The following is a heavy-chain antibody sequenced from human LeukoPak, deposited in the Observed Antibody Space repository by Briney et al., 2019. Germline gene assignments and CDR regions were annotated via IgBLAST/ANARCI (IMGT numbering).Heavy chain of an antibody. CDR1: GFTSSSAW. V-gene: IGHV3-15*01. Sequence: GGSLRLSCAASGFTSSSAWMTWVRQAPGKGLEWVGHIKNKTNGGTTDYAAPVKGRFIISRDDSRKTLYLQMNSLRAEDTAVYYCAGDSSPASYYFDYWGQGTLVTVSS. CDR2: IKNKTNGGTT. CDR3: AGDSSPASYYFDY. D-gene: IGHD3-22*01. J-gene: IGHJ4*02.